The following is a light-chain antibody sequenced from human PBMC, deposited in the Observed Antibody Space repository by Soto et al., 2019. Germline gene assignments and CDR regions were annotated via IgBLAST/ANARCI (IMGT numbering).Light chain of an antibody. J-gene: IGKJ1*01. CDR3: QQYYSYPPSGT. CDR2: AAS. Sequence: AIRMTQSPSSFSASTGDRVTITCRASQGISSYLAWYQQKPGKAPKLLIYAASTLQSGVPSRFSGSGSGTDFTLTISCLQSEDFATYYCQQYYSYPPSGTFGQGTKVEIK. V-gene: IGKV1-8*01. CDR1: QGISSY.